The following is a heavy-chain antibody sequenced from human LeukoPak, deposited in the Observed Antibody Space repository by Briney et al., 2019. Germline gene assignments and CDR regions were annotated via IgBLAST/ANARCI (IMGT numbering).Heavy chain of an antibody. Sequence: GESLKISCKGSGYSFTSYWIAWVRQMPGKGLEWMGIIYPGDSDTRYSPSFQGQVTVSVDKSISTAYLQWSSLKASDTAMYYCARLYDSSAYPFDYWGQGTLVTVSS. V-gene: IGHV5-51*01. CDR2: IYPGDSDT. D-gene: IGHD3-22*01. CDR3: ARLYDSSAYPFDY. CDR1: GYSFTSYW. J-gene: IGHJ4*02.